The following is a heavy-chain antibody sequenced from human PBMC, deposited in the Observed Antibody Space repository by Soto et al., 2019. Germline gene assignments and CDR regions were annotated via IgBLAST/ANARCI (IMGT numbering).Heavy chain of an antibody. V-gene: IGHV1-69*13. Sequence: GASVKLSCKACGGTFSSYAITWVRQAPGQGFEWMGGIIPIFGTANYAQKFQARVTITADESTSTAYMELSSLRSEDTAVYYCARDRGPSSGYYPYWFDPWGQGTLVTVSS. CDR3: ARDRGPSSGYYPYWFDP. D-gene: IGHD3-22*01. CDR1: GGTFSSYA. CDR2: IIPIFGTA. J-gene: IGHJ5*02.